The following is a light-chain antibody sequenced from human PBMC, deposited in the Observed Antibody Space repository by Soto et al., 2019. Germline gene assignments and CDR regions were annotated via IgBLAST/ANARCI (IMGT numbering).Light chain of an antibody. CDR1: QSISSW. J-gene: IGKJ1*01. Sequence: DIQMTQSPSTVSASVLGVGAVGFLASQSISSWLAWYQQKPGKAPKLLIYDASSLQRGVPSRFSGSGSGAEFTLTISSLQPHDFATYYCQQYNSYPWTFGQGTKVDIK. CDR2: DAS. CDR3: QQYNSYPWT. V-gene: IGKV1-5*01.